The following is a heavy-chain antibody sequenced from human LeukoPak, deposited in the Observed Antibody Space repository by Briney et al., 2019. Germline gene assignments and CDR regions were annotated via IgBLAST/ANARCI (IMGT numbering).Heavy chain of an antibody. V-gene: IGHV4-59*01. CDR3: ARVTPGDWYFDL. Sequence: SETLSLTCTVSGGSIRSYYWSWIRQPPGKGLEWIGYIYYSGSTNYNPSLKSRVTMSVDTSKDQFSLKLSSVTAADTAVYYCARVTPGDWYFDLWGRGTLVTVSS. J-gene: IGHJ2*01. CDR2: IYYSGST. CDR1: GGSIRSYY. D-gene: IGHD3-10*01.